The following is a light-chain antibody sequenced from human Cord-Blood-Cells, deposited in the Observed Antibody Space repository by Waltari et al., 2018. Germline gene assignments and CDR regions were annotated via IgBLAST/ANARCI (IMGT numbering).Light chain of an antibody. V-gene: IGKV3-20*01. CDR1: QSVSSSY. Sequence: IVLRQSPGTLSLSPGARAPLPCRASQSVSSSYLAWYQQKPGQAPRLLIYGASSRATGIPDRFSGSGSGTDFTLTISRLEPEDFAVYYCQQYGSSPLTFGGGTKVEIK. CDR2: GAS. CDR3: QQYGSSPLT. J-gene: IGKJ4*01.